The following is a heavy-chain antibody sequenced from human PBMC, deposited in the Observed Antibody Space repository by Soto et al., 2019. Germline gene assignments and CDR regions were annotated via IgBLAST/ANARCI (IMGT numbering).Heavy chain of an antibody. Sequence: EVQLVESGGGLVKPGGSLRLSCAASGFTFSNAWMSWVRQAPGKGLEWVGRIKSKTDGRTTDYAAPVKGRFTISRDDSKNTLYLQMNSLKTEDTAVYYCTVDGITIFGVVIDWYFDLWGRGTLVTVSS. CDR2: IKSKTDGRTT. V-gene: IGHV3-15*01. CDR1: GFTFSNAW. J-gene: IGHJ2*01. D-gene: IGHD3-3*01. CDR3: TVDGITIFGVVIDWYFDL.